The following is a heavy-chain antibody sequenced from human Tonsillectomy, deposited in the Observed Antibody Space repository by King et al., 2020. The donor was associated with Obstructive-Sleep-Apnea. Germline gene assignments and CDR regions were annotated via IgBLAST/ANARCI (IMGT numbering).Heavy chain of an antibody. J-gene: IGHJ4*02. Sequence: TLKESDPTLVKPTQTLTLTCTFSGFSFTTTGMGVGWFRQPPGKALEWLAVIYWDDEKRYRPSLKNRLTVTKDTSRNQVVLIMTNMDPVDTGTYYCAHTGPEWELPDYWGQGTLVTVSS. D-gene: IGHD1-26*01. V-gene: IGHV2-5*02. CDR1: GFSFTTTGMG. CDR3: AHTGPEWELPDY. CDR2: IYWDDEK.